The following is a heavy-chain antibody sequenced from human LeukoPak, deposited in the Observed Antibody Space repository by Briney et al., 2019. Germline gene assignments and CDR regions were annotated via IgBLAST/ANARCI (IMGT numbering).Heavy chain of an antibody. CDR3: ARQYSSSWEYYYYYYMDV. CDR2: INPNSGGT. V-gene: IGHV1-2*02. Sequence: ASVEVSCKASGYTFTGYYMHWVRQAPGQGLEGMGWINPNSGGTNYAQKFQGRVTMTRDTYIRTAYMELSRLRSDDTAAYYCARQYSSSWEYYYYYYMDVWGKGTTVTVSS. J-gene: IGHJ6*03. D-gene: IGHD6-13*01. CDR1: GYTFTGYY.